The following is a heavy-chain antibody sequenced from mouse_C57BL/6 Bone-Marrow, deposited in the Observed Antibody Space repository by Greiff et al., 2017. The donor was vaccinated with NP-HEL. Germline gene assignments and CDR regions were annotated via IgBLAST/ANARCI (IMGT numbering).Heavy chain of an antibody. CDR3: ARVGGWLLQDYFDY. J-gene: IGHJ2*01. V-gene: IGHV1-80*01. CDR2: IYPGDGDT. CDR1: GYAFSSYW. Sequence: QVQLQQSGAELVKPGASVKISCKASGYAFSSYWMNWVKQRPGKGLEWIGQIYPGDGDTNYNGKFKGKATLTADKSSSTAYMQLSSLTSEDSAVYFGARVGGWLLQDYFDYWGQGTTLTVSS. D-gene: IGHD2-3*01.